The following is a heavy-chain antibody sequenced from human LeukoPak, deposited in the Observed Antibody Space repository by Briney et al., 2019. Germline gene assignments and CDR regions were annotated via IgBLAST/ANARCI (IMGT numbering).Heavy chain of an antibody. J-gene: IGHJ4*02. CDR1: GGSFSGYY. V-gene: IGHV4-34*01. Sequence: SETLSLTCAVYGGSFSGYYWSWIRQPPGKGLEWIGEINHSGSTNYNPSLKSRVTISVDTSKNQFSLKLSSVTAADTAVYYCASSGYIDYWGQGTLDTVSS. CDR2: INHSGST. D-gene: IGHD3-22*01. CDR3: ASSGYIDY.